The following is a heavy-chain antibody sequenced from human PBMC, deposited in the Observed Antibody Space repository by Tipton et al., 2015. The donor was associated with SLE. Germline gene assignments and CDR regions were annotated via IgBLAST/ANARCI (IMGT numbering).Heavy chain of an antibody. J-gene: IGHJ3*02. CDR3: ASDRVGAFDI. CDR2: TYYRSKWYN. V-gene: IGHV6-1*01. CDR1: GDSVFSNSAA. Sequence: GLVKPLQTLSLTCAISGDSVFSNSAAWNWIRQSPSRGLEVLGRTYYRSKWYNDYAASVKSRININPDTSKNQFSLQMNSVTPADTAVYYCASDRVGAFDIWGQGTMVTVSS. D-gene: IGHD1-26*01.